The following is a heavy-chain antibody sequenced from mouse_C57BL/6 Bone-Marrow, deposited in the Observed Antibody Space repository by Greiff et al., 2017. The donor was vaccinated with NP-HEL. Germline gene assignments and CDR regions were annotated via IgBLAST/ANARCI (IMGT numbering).Heavy chain of an antibody. CDR1: GYTFTSYW. V-gene: IGHV1-69*01. CDR2: IDPSDSYT. Sequence: QVQLQQPGAELVMPGASVKLSCKASGYTFTSYWMHWVKQRPGQGLEWIGEIDPSDSYTNYNQKFKGKSTLTVDKSSSTAYMQLSSLTSEDSAVYYCARRGVYYGNYVPYFDYWGQGTTLTVSS. D-gene: IGHD2-1*01. CDR3: ARRGVYYGNYVPYFDY. J-gene: IGHJ2*01.